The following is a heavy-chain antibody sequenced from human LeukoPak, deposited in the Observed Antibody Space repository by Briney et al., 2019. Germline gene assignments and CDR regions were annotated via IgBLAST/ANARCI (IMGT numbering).Heavy chain of an antibody. Sequence: GGSLRLSCSASRFTFSSYAMSWVRQAPGKGLEWVSVIYSGGSTYYADSVKGRFTISRDNSKNTLYLQMNSLRAEDTAVYYCTSLVGNFDYWGQGTLVTVSS. D-gene: IGHD7-27*01. CDR1: RFTFSSYA. V-gene: IGHV3-66*01. CDR3: TSLVGNFDY. J-gene: IGHJ4*02. CDR2: IYSGGST.